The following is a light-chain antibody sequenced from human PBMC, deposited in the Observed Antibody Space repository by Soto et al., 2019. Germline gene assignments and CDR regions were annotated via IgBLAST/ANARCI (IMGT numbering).Light chain of an antibody. V-gene: IGKV3D-20*02. CDR2: GAS. CDR1: QSVSSSY. CDR3: QQRSNWPSAT. Sequence: EIVVTQSPGTLSLSPGERATLSCRASQSVSSSYSAWYQQKPGQAPRLLIYGASSRATGIPDRFSGSGSGTDFTLTISSLEPEDFAVYYCQQRSNWPSATFGQGTRLA. J-gene: IGKJ5*01.